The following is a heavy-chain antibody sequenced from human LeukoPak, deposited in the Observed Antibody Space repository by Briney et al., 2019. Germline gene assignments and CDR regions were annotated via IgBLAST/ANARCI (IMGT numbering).Heavy chain of an antibody. CDR1: GFTFSTYD. V-gene: IGHV3-33*01. D-gene: IGHD2-21*01. CDR3: ARAYCGGVSCFWGYFDP. Sequence: GGSLRLSCEASGFTFSTYDMHWVRQAPGKGLEGVAGTCYDGSKEYYADSVKGRFTIPRDSSKSTLYLQMNSLRVEDTAIYYCARAYCGGVSCFWGYFDPWGQGTLVTVSS. CDR2: TCYDGSKE. J-gene: IGHJ5*02.